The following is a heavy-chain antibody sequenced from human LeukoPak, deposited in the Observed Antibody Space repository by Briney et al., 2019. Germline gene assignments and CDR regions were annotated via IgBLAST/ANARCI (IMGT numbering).Heavy chain of an antibody. CDR3: ARDGRWLDYYYMDV. CDR2: IYTSGST. CDR1: GGSISSYY. D-gene: IGHD6-19*01. J-gene: IGHJ6*03. Sequence: SETLSLTCTVSGGSISSYYWSWIRQPAGKGPEWIGRIYTSGSTNYNPSLKSRVTMSVDTSKNQFSLKLSSVTAADTAVYYCARDGRWLDYYYMDVWGKGTTVTVSS. V-gene: IGHV4-4*07.